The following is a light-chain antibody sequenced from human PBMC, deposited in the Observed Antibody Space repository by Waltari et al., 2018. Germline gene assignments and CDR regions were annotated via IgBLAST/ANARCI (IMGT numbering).Light chain of an antibody. Sequence: QSVLTQPPSASGTTGQRVTISCSGSTSNIGANLVSWYQQLPGKAPKLLIYNNKQRPSGFPDRFSDSKSGTSASLAISGLRSEDEAEYYCAVWDERVRGRVFGGGTKLTVL. CDR3: AVWDERVRGRV. CDR2: NNK. CDR1: TSNIGANL. V-gene: IGLV1-47*02. J-gene: IGLJ3*02.